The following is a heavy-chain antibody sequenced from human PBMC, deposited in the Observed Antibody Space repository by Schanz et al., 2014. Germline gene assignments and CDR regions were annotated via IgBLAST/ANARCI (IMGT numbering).Heavy chain of an antibody. CDR3: ARDGDRFYHNYYMDV. V-gene: IGHV3-21*04. D-gene: IGHD4-17*01. CDR2: ISSSSSYI. CDR1: GFTFNSYA. J-gene: IGHJ6*03. Sequence: VQLVESGGGVVQPGGSLRLSCAASGFTFNSYAMTWVRQAPGKGLEWVSSISSSSSYIYYADSVKGRFTISRDNAKNALYLQMNSRRAEDTAVFYCARDGDRFYHNYYMDVWGKGTTVTVSS.